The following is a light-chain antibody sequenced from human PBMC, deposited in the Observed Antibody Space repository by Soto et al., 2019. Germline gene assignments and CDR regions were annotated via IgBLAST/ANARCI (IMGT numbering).Light chain of an antibody. Sequence: DIQMTQSPSSLSASVGDKVTITCRASQSISSYLNWYQQKPGKAPKLLIYAASSLQSGVPSRFSGSGSGTDFTLTISSLQPEDFATYYCQQSYSTWSITFGQGTRLE. CDR3: QQSYSTWSIT. J-gene: IGKJ5*01. CDR2: AAS. CDR1: QSISSY. V-gene: IGKV1-39*01.